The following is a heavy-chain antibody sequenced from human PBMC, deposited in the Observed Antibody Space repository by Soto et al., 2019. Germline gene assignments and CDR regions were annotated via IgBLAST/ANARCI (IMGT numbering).Heavy chain of an antibody. D-gene: IGHD3-3*01. V-gene: IGHV1-46*01. CDR3: ARRYYDFWSGYQISVSYYYGMDV. CDR1: GYTFTGYY. Sequence: ASVKVSCKASGYTFTGYYMHWVRQAPGRGLEWTGIINPSGGSTSYAQKFQGRVTMTRDTSTSTVYMELSSLRSEDTAVYYCARRYYDFWSGYQISVSYYYGMDVWRQGTTVTVSS. CDR2: INPSGGST. J-gene: IGHJ6*02.